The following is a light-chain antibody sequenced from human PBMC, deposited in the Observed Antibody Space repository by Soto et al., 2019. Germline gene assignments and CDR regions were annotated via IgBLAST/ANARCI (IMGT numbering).Light chain of an antibody. CDR1: RTISTY. Sequence: DVRMTHSPSSLSESVGGTITITCRASRTISTYLNWFQQKPGEHPRLLIYGESTLHDGVPSRFSGSGSGADFTLTISGLQPEDFASYHCKQTYSAISCGGGTTGDIK. V-gene: IGKV1-39*01. J-gene: IGKJ4*01. CDR3: KQTYSAIS. CDR2: GES.